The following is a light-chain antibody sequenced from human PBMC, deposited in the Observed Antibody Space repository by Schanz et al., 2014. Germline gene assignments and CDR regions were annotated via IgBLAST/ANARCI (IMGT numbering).Light chain of an antibody. CDR2: EGS. CDR3: CSYAGSSTPVV. Sequence: QSALTQPASVSGSPGQSITISCTGTSSDVGSYNLVSWYQQHPGKAPKLMIYEGSKRPSGVSNRISGSKSGNTASLTISGVQAEDEADYYCCSYAGSSTPVVFGGGTKLTVL. V-gene: IGLV2-23*01. J-gene: IGLJ2*01. CDR1: SSDVGSYNL.